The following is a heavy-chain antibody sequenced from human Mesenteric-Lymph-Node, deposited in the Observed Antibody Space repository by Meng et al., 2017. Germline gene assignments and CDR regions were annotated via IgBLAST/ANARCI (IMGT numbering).Heavy chain of an antibody. CDR2: IWYDGSNK. D-gene: IGHD1-26*01. J-gene: IGHJ4*02. Sequence: GESLKISCGASGFIFSSKGMHWVRQAPGKGLEWVAVIWYDGSNKYYADSVKGRFTISRDNSKNTLYLQMNSLRAEDTAVYYCARDRSRWVGALGFFDYWGQGTLVTVSS. CDR1: GFIFSSKG. V-gene: IGHV3-33*01. CDR3: ARDRSRWVGALGFFDY.